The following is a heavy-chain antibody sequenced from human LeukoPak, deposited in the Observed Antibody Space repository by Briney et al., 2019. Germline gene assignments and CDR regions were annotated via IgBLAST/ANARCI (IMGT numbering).Heavy chain of an antibody. J-gene: IGHJ4*02. V-gene: IGHV1-2*02. Sequence: ASVKVSCKASGYTFTSYLISWVRQVPGQGLEWMGWVNPNSGGTNYAQMFQGRVTMTRDTSLSTAYMELSWLRSDDTAVYYCARDSYGGNWSLGYWGQGTLVTVSS. CDR2: VNPNSGGT. CDR1: GYTFTSYL. D-gene: IGHD4-23*01. CDR3: ARDSYGGNWSLGY.